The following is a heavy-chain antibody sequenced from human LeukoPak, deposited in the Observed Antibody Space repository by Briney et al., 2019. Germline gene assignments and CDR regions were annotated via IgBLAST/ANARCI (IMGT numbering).Heavy chain of an antibody. CDR3: AGTVTTRRYWFDP. J-gene: IGHJ5*02. V-gene: IGHV4-39*01. CDR1: GGSISSSSYY. CDR2: IYYSGST. D-gene: IGHD4-17*01. Sequence: SETLSLTCTVSGGSISSSSYYWGWIRQPPGKGLKWIGSIYYSGSTYYNPSLKSRVTISVDTSKNQFSLKLSSVTAADTAVYYCAGTVTTRRYWFDPWGQGTLVTVSS.